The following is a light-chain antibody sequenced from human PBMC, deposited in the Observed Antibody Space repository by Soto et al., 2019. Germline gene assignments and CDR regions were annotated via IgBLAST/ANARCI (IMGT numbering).Light chain of an antibody. J-gene: IGKJ2*01. CDR3: MQGTHWPPYT. CDR1: QSLAYSDGNTY. CDR2: KVS. V-gene: IGKV2-30*01. Sequence: DVVMTQSPLSLPVTLGQPASISCRSSQSLAYSDGNTYLNWFQQRPGQSPRRLIYKVSNRDSGVPDRFSGSGSGTDFTLKISRVEAEDVGAYYCMQGTHWPPYTFGQGTKLEIQ.